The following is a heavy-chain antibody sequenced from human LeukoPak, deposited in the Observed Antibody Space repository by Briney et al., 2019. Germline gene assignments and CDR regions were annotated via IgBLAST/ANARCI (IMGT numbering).Heavy chain of an antibody. V-gene: IGHV3-23*01. Sequence: GGTLRLSCAASGFTFSSYGMSWVLQAPGKGVEWVSAISGSGGSTYYADSVKGRFTISRDNSKNTLYLQMNSLRAEDTAVYYCAKDRRGVATVRGVSDYWGQGTLVTVSS. CDR3: AKDRRGVATVRGVSDY. CDR2: ISGSGGST. J-gene: IGHJ4*02. CDR1: GFTFSSYG. D-gene: IGHD3-10*01.